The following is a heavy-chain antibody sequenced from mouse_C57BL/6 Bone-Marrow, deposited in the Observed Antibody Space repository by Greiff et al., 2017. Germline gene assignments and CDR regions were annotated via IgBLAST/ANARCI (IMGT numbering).Heavy chain of an antibody. J-gene: IGHJ1*03. CDR2: IFPGDGDT. CDR1: GFAFSSSS. CDR3: AKGYFDV. V-gene: IGHV1-82*01. Sequence: LVESGPGLVKPGGSLKISCTASGFAFSSSSMNWVKQRPGKGLEWIGRIFPGDGDTNYNGKFKGKATLTADKSSSTAYMQISRLTSEDSAVYFCAKGYFDVWGTGTTVTVSS.